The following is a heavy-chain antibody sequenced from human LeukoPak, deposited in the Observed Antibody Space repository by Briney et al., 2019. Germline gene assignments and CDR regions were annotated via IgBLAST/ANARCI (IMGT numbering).Heavy chain of an antibody. Sequence: PSETLSLTCTVSGGSISSYYWSWIRQPPGKGLEWIGYIYYSGSTNYNPSLKSRVTISVDTSKNQFSLKLSSVTAADTAVYYCARAAIVVVVAAKNDAFDIWGQGTMVTVSS. CDR3: ARAAIVVVVAAKNDAFDI. D-gene: IGHD2-15*01. V-gene: IGHV4-59*12. J-gene: IGHJ3*02. CDR2: IYYSGST. CDR1: GGSISSYY.